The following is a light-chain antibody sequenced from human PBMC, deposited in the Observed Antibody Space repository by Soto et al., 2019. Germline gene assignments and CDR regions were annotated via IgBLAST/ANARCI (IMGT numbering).Light chain of an antibody. V-gene: IGKV3-20*01. Sequence: ENWLTQWPGTLSLSPGERATLSCRASQSVSNNYLAWYQQKPGQAPRLLIYGASNRATGIPDRFSGSGSGTDFTLTISRLEPEDFAVYYCQQYGSPGTFGQGTKVDIK. CDR2: GAS. CDR1: QSVSNNY. J-gene: IGKJ1*01. CDR3: QQYGSPGT.